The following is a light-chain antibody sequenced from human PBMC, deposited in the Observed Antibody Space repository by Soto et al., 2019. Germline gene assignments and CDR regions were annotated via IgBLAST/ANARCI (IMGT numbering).Light chain of an antibody. J-gene: IGLJ1*01. V-gene: IGLV1-44*01. CDR3: AAWDDSLSGLYV. CDR2: NND. Sequence: QAVLTQPPSAYGTPGQWVTIACSGSSSNIGTYTVNWYQQLPGTAPKLLIYNNDQRPSGVPDRFSGFKYGTAASLAISGRQSEDEAEYYCAAWDDSLSGLYVFGTATKLTVL. CDR1: SSNIGTYT.